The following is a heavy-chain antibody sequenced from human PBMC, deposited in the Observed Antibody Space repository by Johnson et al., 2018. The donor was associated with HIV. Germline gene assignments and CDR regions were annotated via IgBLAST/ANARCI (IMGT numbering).Heavy chain of an antibody. V-gene: IGHV3-23*04. CDR3: ARDGRDLVTRGGFDV. CDR2: ISGSGGST. Sequence: EVQLVESGGGLVQPGGSLRLSCAASGFTFSSYAMSWVRQAPGKGLEWVSAISGSGGSTYYADSVKGRFTISRDNSRNMLYLQMNSLRPEDTAVYYCARDGRDLVTRGGFDVWGPGTVVTVSS. CDR1: GFTFSSYA. D-gene: IGHD5-18*01. J-gene: IGHJ3*01.